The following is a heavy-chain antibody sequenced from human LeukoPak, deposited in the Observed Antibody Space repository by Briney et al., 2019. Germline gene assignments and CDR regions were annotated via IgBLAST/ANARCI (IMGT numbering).Heavy chain of an antibody. Sequence: SETLSLTCAVSGGSISSGGYSWSWIRQPPGKGLEWIGYIYYSGSTYYNPSLKSRVTISVDTSKNQFSLKLSSVTAADTAVYFCARGIVYGSGSYYKAYYFDSWGQGTLVTVSS. J-gene: IGHJ4*02. CDR2: IYYSGST. V-gene: IGHV4-30-4*07. D-gene: IGHD3-10*01. CDR3: ARGIVYGSGSYYKAYYFDS. CDR1: GGSISSGGYS.